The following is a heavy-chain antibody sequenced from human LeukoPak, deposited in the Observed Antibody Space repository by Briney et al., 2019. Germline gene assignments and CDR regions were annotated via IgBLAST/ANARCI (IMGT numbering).Heavy chain of an antibody. J-gene: IGHJ5*02. V-gene: IGHV4-59*01. CDR3: ARDRDPPSLRFDP. D-gene: IGHD3-10*01. CDR2: IYYSGST. Sequence: GSLRLSCAASGFTFSSYGMHWIRQPPGKGLEWIGYIYYSGSTNYNPSLKSRVTISVDTSKNQFSLKLSSVTAADTAVYYCARDRDPPSLRFDPWGQGTLVTVSS. CDR1: GFTFSSYG.